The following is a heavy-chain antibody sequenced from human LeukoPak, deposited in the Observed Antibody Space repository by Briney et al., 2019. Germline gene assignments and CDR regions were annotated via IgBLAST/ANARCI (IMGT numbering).Heavy chain of an antibody. V-gene: IGHV3-7*01. J-gene: IGHJ4*02. CDR3: ARLREIPVFGVVTKSTSYFDY. D-gene: IGHD3-3*01. CDR2: IKQDRSEK. CDR1: GFTFTNYW. Sequence: GGSLRLSCAASGFTFTNYWMSWVRQAPGKGLELVANIKQDRSEKYYEDSVKGRFTISRDNAKNSLYQQMNSLRAEDTAVYYCARLREIPVFGVVTKSTSYFDYWGQGTLVTVSS.